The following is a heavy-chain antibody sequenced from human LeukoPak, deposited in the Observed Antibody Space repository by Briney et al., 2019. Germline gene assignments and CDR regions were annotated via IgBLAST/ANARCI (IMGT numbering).Heavy chain of an antibody. D-gene: IGHD1-14*01. CDR1: GFTFSGSA. CDR2: IRSKANSYAT. J-gene: IGHJ4*02. CDR3: SRHVAGEKYYFDY. Sequence: PGGSLRLSFAASGFTFSGSAMHWVRQASGKGLEWVGRIRSKANSYATAYAASVKGRFTISRDDSKNTAYLQMNSLKTEDTAVYYCSRHVAGEKYYFDYWGQGTLVTVSS. V-gene: IGHV3-73*01.